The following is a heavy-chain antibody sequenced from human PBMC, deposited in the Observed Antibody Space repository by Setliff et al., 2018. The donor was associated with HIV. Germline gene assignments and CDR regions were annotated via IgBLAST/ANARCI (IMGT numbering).Heavy chain of an antibody. CDR1: GYTFTSYI. CDR2: IAPSSGGI. Sequence: GASVKVSCKASGYTFTSYILHWVRQAAGQGLEWVGRIAPSSGGIHYAQEFQGRVTVTIDTSTSTAYMELRTLRSDDTAVYYCARAGAVETTHFDYWGQGALVTVSS. V-gene: IGHV1-46*01. J-gene: IGHJ4*02. D-gene: IGHD1-7*01. CDR3: ARAGAVETTHFDY.